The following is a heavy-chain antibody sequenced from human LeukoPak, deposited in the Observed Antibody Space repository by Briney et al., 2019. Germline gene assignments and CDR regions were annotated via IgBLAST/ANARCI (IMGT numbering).Heavy chain of an antibody. V-gene: IGHV3-30*18. CDR3: EKAFRSGYYHSYYYYGMDV. D-gene: IGHD3-3*01. CDR1: GFTFSSYG. J-gene: IGHJ6*02. Sequence: PGGSLRLSCAASGFTFSSYGMHWVRQAPGKGLEWVAVISYDGSNKYYADSVKGRFTISRDNSKNTLYLQMNSLRAEDTAVYYCEKAFRSGYYHSYYYYGMDVWGQGTTVTVSS. CDR2: ISYDGSNK.